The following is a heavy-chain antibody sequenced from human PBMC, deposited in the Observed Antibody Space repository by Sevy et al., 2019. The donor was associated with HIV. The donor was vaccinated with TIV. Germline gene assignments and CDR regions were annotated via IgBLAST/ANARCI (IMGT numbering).Heavy chain of an antibody. Sequence: GGSLRLSCAASGVTFSSYAMHWVRQAPGKGLEWVAVIWFDGSNTYYADSVKGRFTISRDIAKNTLHLQMNSLRAEDTAVYYCARDLEFYDYGDYGPAFMPDYWGQGTLVTVSS. CDR2: IWFDGSNT. CDR1: GVTFSSYA. D-gene: IGHD4-17*01. J-gene: IGHJ4*02. CDR3: ARDLEFYDYGDYGPAFMPDY. V-gene: IGHV3-33*08.